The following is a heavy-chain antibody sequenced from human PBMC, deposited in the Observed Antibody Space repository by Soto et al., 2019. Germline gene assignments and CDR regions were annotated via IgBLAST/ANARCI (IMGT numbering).Heavy chain of an antibody. Sequence: QVQLQESGPGLVKPSETLSLTCTVSSDSIAGENWWRWVRQPPVMGLEGIGEIFHTGGTNYNPSLKRRVTMEVENSKNQFSLTLISATAAGTAVYYCARVFSSGSGLMYYFDFWGQGTLVSVSS. CDR1: SDSIAGENW. V-gene: IGHV4-4*02. D-gene: IGHD6-25*01. CDR2: IFHTGGT. CDR3: ARVFSSGSGLMYYFDF. J-gene: IGHJ4*02.